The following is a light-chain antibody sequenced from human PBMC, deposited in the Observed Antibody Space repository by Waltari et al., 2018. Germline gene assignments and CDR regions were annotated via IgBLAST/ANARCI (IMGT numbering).Light chain of an antibody. Sequence: DIVMTQSPDSLAVSLGERATIHCKSRPSVLYSSNNKNYLAWSQQKPGQPPKLLIYWASTRESGVPDRFSGSGSGTDFTLTISSLQAEDVAVYYCQQYYSTPWTFGQGTKVEIK. CDR1: PSVLYSSNNKNY. J-gene: IGKJ1*01. CDR3: QQYYSTPWT. V-gene: IGKV4-1*01. CDR2: WAS.